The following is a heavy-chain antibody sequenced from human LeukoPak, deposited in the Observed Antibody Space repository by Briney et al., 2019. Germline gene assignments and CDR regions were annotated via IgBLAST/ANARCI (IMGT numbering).Heavy chain of an antibody. D-gene: IGHD2-8*01. CDR3: ARTNLDCKSGVCYDY. CDR1: GYTFTNHD. CDR2: MNPKSGNT. Sequence: ASVKVSCKASGYTFTNHDINWVRQASGQGLEWMGWMNPKSGNTGYLQKFQGRVTMTRDTSMSTAFMELSRLTSEGTAVYYCARTNLDCKSGVCYDYWGQGTPVTVSS. V-gene: IGHV1-8*01. J-gene: IGHJ4*02.